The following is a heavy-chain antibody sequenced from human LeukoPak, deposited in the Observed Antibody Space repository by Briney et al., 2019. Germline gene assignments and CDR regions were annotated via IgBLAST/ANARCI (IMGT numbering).Heavy chain of an antibody. J-gene: IGHJ4*02. CDR3: AKGGTHFDY. D-gene: IGHD1-26*01. Sequence: PGRSLRLSCAASGFTFSNYAMHWVRQAPGKGLEWVAVISYDGSNKYYADSVKGRFTISRDNSKNTLYLQMNSLRAEDTAVYYCAKGGTHFDYWGQGTLVTVSS. CDR1: GFTFSNYA. V-gene: IGHV3-30*04. CDR2: ISYDGSNK.